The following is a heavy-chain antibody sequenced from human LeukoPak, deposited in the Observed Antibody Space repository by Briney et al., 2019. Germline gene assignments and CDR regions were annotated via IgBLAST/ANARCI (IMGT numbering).Heavy chain of an antibody. D-gene: IGHD2-2*01. Sequence: SETLSLTCAVYGGSFSGYYWSWIRQPPGKGLEWIGEINHSGSTNYNPSLKSRVTISVDTSKNQFSLKLSSVTAADTAVYYCARAGASVVVPAAMISGVCGFDYWGQGTLVTVSS. CDR2: INHSGST. CDR1: GGSFSGYY. V-gene: IGHV4-34*01. CDR3: ARAGASVVVPAAMISGVCGFDY. J-gene: IGHJ4*02.